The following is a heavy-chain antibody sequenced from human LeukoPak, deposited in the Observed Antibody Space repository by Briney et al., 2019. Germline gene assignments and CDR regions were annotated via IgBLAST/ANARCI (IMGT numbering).Heavy chain of an antibody. J-gene: IGHJ3*01. CDR3: TRDRLGQDAFDF. CDR1: GDSVSSNSAA. CDR2: TYYRSKWYN. Sequence: SQTLSLTCAISGDSVSSNSAAWNWIRQSPSRGLEWLGRTYYRSKWYNDYAISVKSRITINPDTSKNQFSLQLNSVIVEDMAVYYCTRDRLGQDAFDFWGQGTMVTVSS. D-gene: IGHD3-9*01. V-gene: IGHV6-1*01.